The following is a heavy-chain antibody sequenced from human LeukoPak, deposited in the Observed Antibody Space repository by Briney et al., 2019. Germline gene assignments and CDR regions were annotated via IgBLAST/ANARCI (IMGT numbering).Heavy chain of an antibody. CDR2: IYYSGST. Sequence: PSETLSLTCTVSGGSISSYYWSWIRQPPGKGLEWIGYIYYSGSTNYNPSLKSRVTISVDTSKNQFSLKLSSVTAADTAVYYCARVVRFRGDVYYYYYYYMDVWGKGTTVTVSS. D-gene: IGHD3-16*01. V-gene: IGHV4-59*01. J-gene: IGHJ6*03. CDR3: ARVVRFRGDVYYYYYYYMDV. CDR1: GGSISSYY.